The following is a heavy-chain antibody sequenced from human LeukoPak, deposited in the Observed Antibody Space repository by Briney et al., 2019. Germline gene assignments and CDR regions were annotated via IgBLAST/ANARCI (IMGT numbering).Heavy chain of an antibody. CDR2: MWNDGITG. Sequence: GGSLRLSCAASGFPFSTYDMHWVRQAPGKGLEWVAVMWNDGITGKYADSVRGRFSVSRDNSKKTVYLQMDSLRAEDTAIYYCAKDKGYSGYGSGYYFDYWGQGTQVTVSS. CDR1: GFPFSTYD. V-gene: IGHV3-33*06. J-gene: IGHJ4*02. CDR3: AKDKGYSGYGSGYYFDY. D-gene: IGHD5-12*01.